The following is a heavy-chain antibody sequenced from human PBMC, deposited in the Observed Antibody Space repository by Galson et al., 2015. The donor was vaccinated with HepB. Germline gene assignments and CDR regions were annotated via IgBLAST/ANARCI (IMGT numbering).Heavy chain of an antibody. D-gene: IGHD3-22*01. J-gene: IGHJ5*02. Sequence: SVKVSCKASGYTFTGYYMHWVRQAPGQGLEWMGWINSNSGGTNYAQKFQGRVTMTRDTSISTAYMELSRLRSDDTAVYYCARVESSGWDGDNWFDPWGQGTLVTVSS. CDR1: GYTFTGYY. CDR3: ARVESSGWDGDNWFDP. V-gene: IGHV1-2*02. CDR2: INSNSGGT.